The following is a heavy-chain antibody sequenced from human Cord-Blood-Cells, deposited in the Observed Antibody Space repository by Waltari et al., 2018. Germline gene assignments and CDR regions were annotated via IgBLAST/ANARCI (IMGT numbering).Heavy chain of an antibody. CDR2: ISYDGSNK. J-gene: IGHJ4*02. CDR3: ARGGYIAASPDY. CDR1: GFTFSSYA. D-gene: IGHD6-6*01. V-gene: IGHV3-30*01. Sequence: QVQLVESGGGVVQPGRSLRLSCAASGFTFSSYAMHWVPQAPGKGLGWVAVISYDGSNKYYADSVKGRFTISRDNSKNTLYLQMNSLRAEDTAVYYCARGGYIAASPDYWGQGTLVTVSS.